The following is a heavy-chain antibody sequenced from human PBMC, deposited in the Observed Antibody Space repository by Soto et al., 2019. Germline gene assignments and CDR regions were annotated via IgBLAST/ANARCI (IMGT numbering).Heavy chain of an antibody. CDR3: ATSYGSGYRAFDY. V-gene: IGHV1-69*02. D-gene: IGHD3-10*01. CDR1: GDTFSFYT. Sequence: QVQLVQSGAELKKPGSSVKVSCKASGDTFSFYTINWVRQAPGLGLEWMGRVNPILSMSNYAQKFQGRVTMTADKSTSTAYMELRSLRSEDMAFYYCATSYGSGYRAFDYWGRGALVTVSS. CDR2: VNPILSMS. J-gene: IGHJ4*02.